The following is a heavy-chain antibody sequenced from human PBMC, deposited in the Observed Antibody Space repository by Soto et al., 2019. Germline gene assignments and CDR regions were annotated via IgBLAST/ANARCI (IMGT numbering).Heavy chain of an antibody. Sequence: SETLSLTCTVSGGSISSSSYYWGWIRQPPGKGLEWIGSIYYSGSTYYNPSLKSRVTISVDTSKNQFSLKLSSVTAADTAVYYCASAYYYDSSGYGYWGQGILVTVSS. J-gene: IGHJ4*02. V-gene: IGHV4-39*01. CDR1: GGSISSSSYY. CDR3: ASAYYYDSSGYGY. D-gene: IGHD3-22*01. CDR2: IYYSGST.